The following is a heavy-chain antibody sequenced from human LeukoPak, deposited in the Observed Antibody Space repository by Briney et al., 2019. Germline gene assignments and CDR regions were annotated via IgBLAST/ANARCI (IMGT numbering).Heavy chain of an antibody. J-gene: IGHJ4*02. CDR3: ARARGSGSPYYFDY. CDR2: ISGSGIST. CDR1: GFTFSDYG. Sequence: GSLRLSCAAAGFTFSDYGMNWVRQAPGKGLGWVSGISGSGISTYYADSVKGRFTISRDNSKNTLYLQMNSLRAEDTAVYYCARARGSGSPYYFDYWGQGTLVTVSS. D-gene: IGHD3-10*01. V-gene: IGHV3-23*01.